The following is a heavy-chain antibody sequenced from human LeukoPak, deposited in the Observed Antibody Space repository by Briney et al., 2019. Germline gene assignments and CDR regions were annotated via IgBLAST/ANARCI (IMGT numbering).Heavy chain of an antibody. D-gene: IGHD2-15*01. CDR1: GYTFTSYD. CDR2: MNPNSGNT. CDR3: ASLVTIGYCSGGSCRGYGMDV. V-gene: IGHV1-8*01. Sequence: GASVKVSCKASGYTFTSYDINWVRQATGQGLEWMGWMNPNSGNTGYAQKFQGRVTMTRNTSISTAYMELSSLRSEDTAVYYCASLVTIGYCSGGSCRGYGMDVWGQGTTVTVSS. J-gene: IGHJ6*02.